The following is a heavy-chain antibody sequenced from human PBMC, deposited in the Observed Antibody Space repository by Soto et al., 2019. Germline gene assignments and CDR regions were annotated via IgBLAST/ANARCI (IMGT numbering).Heavy chain of an antibody. Sequence: EVQLVESGGGLVQPGGSLRLSCAASGFTFSSYAMHWVRQAPGKGLEYVSAISSNGGSTYYANSVKGRFTISRDNSKHTLYLQMGSLRAEDMAVYYCARDRSGFDYWGQGTLVTVSS. CDR1: GFTFSSYA. CDR3: ARDRSGFDY. V-gene: IGHV3-64*01. CDR2: ISSNGGST. J-gene: IGHJ4*02. D-gene: IGHD2-15*01.